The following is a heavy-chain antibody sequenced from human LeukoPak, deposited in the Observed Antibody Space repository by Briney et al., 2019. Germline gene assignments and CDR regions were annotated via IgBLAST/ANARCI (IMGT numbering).Heavy chain of an antibody. V-gene: IGHV3-66*01. CDR3: ASSREATSNWFVY. D-gene: IGHD2-2*01. Sequence: GGSLRLSCAASGFTVSSHYMSWVRQAPGKGLEWVSVLYSGGDTYYADSVQGRFTISRDNSKNTLYLQMNSLRAEDTAVYHCASSREATSNWFVYWGQGTLVTVSS. CDR2: LYSGGDT. CDR1: GFTVSSHY. J-gene: IGHJ5*01.